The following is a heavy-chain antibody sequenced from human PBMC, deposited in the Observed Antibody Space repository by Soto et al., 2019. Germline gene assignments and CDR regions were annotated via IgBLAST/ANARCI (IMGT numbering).Heavy chain of an antibody. Sequence: ASVKVSCKASGYTFTSYDINLVRQATGQGLEWMGWMNPNSGNTGYAQKFQGRVTMTRNTSISTAYMELSSLRSEDTAVYYCATQSRGTTVTHYYYYYMDVWGKGTTVTVSS. D-gene: IGHD4-4*01. CDR1: GYTFTSYD. V-gene: IGHV1-8*01. CDR2: MNPNSGNT. CDR3: ATQSRGTTVTHYYYYYMDV. J-gene: IGHJ6*03.